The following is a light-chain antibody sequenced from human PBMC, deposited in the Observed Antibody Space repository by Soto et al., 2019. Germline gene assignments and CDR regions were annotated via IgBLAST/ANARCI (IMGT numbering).Light chain of an antibody. CDR3: QHYDSLPIT. Sequence: DIVLTQSPGTLSLSPGERATLSCRASQSVSSSYLAWYQQKPGQPPRLLIYGASSRATGIPDRFSGSGSGTDFTLTISRLEPEDFAVFYCQHYDSLPITFGQGTRWRL. CDR2: GAS. CDR1: QSVSSSY. V-gene: IGKV3-20*01. J-gene: IGKJ5*01.